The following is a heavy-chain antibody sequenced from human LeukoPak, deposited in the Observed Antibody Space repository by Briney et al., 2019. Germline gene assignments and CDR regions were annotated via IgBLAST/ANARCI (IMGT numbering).Heavy chain of an antibody. CDR1: GITFSTYA. Sequence: GGSLRLSCAASGITFSTYAMNWVRQAPGKGLEWVSVISGSAASTSYADSVKGRFTISRDNSRNTLYLQMNDLRAEDTAVYYCAKVIPITMIVVGLDYWGQGTLVTVSS. J-gene: IGHJ4*02. CDR2: ISGSAAST. V-gene: IGHV3-23*01. D-gene: IGHD3-22*01. CDR3: AKVIPITMIVVGLDY.